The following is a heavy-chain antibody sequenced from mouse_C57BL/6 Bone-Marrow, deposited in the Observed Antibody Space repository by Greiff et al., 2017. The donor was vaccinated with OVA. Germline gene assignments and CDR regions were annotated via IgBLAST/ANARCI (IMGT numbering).Heavy chain of an antibody. V-gene: IGHV1-22*01. D-gene: IGHD2-3*01. J-gene: IGHJ2*01. CDR3: ARSGVTTFDY. CDR1: GYTFTDYN. CDR2: INPNNGGT. Sequence: VQLKQSGPELVKPGASVKMSCKASGYTFTDYNMHWVKQSHGKSLEWIGYINPNNGGTSYNQKVKGKATLTVNKSSSTAYMELRSLTSEDSAVYYCARSGVTTFDYWGQGTTLTVSS.